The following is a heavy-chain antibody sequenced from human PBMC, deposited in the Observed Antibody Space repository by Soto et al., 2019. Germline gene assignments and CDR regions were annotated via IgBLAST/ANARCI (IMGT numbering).Heavy chain of an antibody. CDR1: GYTFTGYG. J-gene: IGHJ4*02. D-gene: IGHD3-9*01. Sequence: ASVKVSYQASGYTFTGYGISWVRQAPGQGLEWMGWISAYNGNTNYAQKLQGRVTMTTDTPTSTAYMELRSLRSDDTAVYYCARILYYDILTGYYPYWGQGTLVTSSS. V-gene: IGHV1-18*01. CDR3: ARILYYDILTGYYPY. CDR2: ISAYNGNT.